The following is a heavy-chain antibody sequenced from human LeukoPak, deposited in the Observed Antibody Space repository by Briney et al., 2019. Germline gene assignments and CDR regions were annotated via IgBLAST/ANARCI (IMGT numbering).Heavy chain of an antibody. V-gene: IGHV4-34*01. CDR1: GGSLSGYY. CDR2: INHSGST. Sequence: SETLSLTCAVYGGSLSGYYWSWIRQPPGEGLEWIGEINHSGSTNYNPSLKSRVTISVDTSKNQFSLKLSSVTAADTAVYYCARDPTVTTGTNDYWGQGTLVTVSS. J-gene: IGHJ4*02. CDR3: ARDPTVTTGTNDY. D-gene: IGHD4-17*01.